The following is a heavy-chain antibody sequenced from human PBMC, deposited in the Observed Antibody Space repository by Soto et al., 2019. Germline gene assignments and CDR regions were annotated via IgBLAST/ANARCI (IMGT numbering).Heavy chain of an antibody. J-gene: IGHJ4*02. CDR1: GLTLRNYE. CDR3: ASERLCGADCYFFDN. Sequence: LRLSCAASGLTLRNYEMNWVRQAPGKGLEWISKISGSNNNIYYADSVRGRFTISRDNAKNSLYLQMNSLRAEDTAIYYCASERLCGADCYFFDNWGQGTQVTVSS. CDR2: ISGSNNNI. V-gene: IGHV3-48*03. D-gene: IGHD2-21*02.